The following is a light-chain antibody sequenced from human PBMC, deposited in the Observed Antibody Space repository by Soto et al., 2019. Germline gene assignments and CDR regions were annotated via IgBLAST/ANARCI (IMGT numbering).Light chain of an antibody. CDR3: AAWDDSLEGVL. V-gene: IGLV1-47*01. J-gene: IGLJ2*01. CDR1: SSNIGGNF. Sequence: QSVLTQPPSASGTPGQTVTISCSGSSSNIGGNFVSWYQHVPGTAPKVLIFMNNQRPSGVPDRFSGSKSGTSASLALSGLRSEDESDDYCAAWDDSLEGVLFGGGTKVTVL. CDR2: MNN.